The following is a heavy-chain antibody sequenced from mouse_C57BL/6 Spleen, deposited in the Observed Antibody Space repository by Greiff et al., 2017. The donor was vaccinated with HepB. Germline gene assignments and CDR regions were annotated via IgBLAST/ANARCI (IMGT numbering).Heavy chain of an antibody. V-gene: IGHV1-82*01. CDR2: IYPGDGDT. CDR1: GYAFSSSW. CDR3: ARSNYRAPFDY. J-gene: IGHJ2*01. Sequence: QVQLQQSGPELVKPGASVKISCKASGYAFSSSWMNWVKQRPGKGLEWIGRIYPGDGDTNYNGKFKGKATLTADKSSSTAYMQLSSLTSEDSAVYFCARSNYRAPFDYWGQGTTLTVSS. D-gene: IGHD1-1*02.